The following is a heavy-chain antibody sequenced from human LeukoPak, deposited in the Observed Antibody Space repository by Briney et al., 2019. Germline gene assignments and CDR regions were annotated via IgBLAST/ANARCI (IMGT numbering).Heavy chain of an antibody. D-gene: IGHD1-26*01. Sequence: GGSLRLSCAASGFTFTDYLMTWVRQAPGKGLEWVADIKADGSEKYYVDSVKGRFTISRDNAKSSLYLQMKSLRPEDMALYYCAKGGYGGDNFDSWGQGTLVTVSS. CDR1: GFTFTDYL. J-gene: IGHJ4*02. CDR3: AKGGYGGDNFDS. V-gene: IGHV3-7*01. CDR2: IKADGSEK.